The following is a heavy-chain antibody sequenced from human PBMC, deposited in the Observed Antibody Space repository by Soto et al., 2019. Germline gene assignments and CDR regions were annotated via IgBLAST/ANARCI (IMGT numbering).Heavy chain of an antibody. CDR2: ISPYNGDT. CDR3: ARGGQYRYFDY. D-gene: IGHD2-2*02. V-gene: IGHV1-18*01. Sequence: QVPLVQSGAQVKKPGASVKVSCTTSGYTFTLFGITWVRQAPGQGLEWMGWISPYNGDTKYAEKFEGRVTLTTDTSTDTAYMELTSLTSDDTAAYYCARGGQYRYFDYWGQGTLVTVSS. J-gene: IGHJ4*02. CDR1: GYTFTLFG.